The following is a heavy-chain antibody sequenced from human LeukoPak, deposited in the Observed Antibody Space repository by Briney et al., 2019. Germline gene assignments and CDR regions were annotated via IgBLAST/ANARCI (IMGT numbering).Heavy chain of an antibody. CDR3: ARESSGTYYNPLGYMDV. J-gene: IGHJ6*03. D-gene: IGHD3-10*01. V-gene: IGHV4-4*07. CDR2: IFTTGIT. CDR1: GGSISLYY. Sequence: SETLSLTSTVSGGSISLYYWNWIRRPAGKGLEWIGRIFTTGITNYKSSLKSRVTMSVDTSKNQFSLNLTSVTAADTAVYYCARESSGTYYNPLGYMDVWGKGTTVTVSS.